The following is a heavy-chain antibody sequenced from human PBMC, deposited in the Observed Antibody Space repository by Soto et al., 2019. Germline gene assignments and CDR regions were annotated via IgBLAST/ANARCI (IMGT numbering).Heavy chain of an antibody. D-gene: IGHD3-22*01. CDR3: ARYYYDSSTPAFDI. CDR1: GGPFSRGGYY. J-gene: IGHJ3*02. CDR2: IYYSGST. Sequence: SETLSLTCTVSGGPFSRGGYYWSWIRQHPGKGLEWIGYIYYSGSTYYNPSLKSRVTISVDTSKNQFSLKLSSVTAADTAVYYCARYYYDSSTPAFDIWGQGTMVTVSS. V-gene: IGHV4-31*03.